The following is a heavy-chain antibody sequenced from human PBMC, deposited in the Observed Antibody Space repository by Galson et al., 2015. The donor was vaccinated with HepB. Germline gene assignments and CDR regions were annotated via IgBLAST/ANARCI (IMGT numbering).Heavy chain of an antibody. Sequence: SLRLSCAASGFTFSSYGMHWVRQAPGKGLEWVAVIWYDGSNKYYADSVKGRFTISRDNSKNTLYLQMNSLRAEDTAVYYCARDGDIVVVPAAPYYFDYWGQGTLVTVSS. J-gene: IGHJ4*02. CDR2: IWYDGSNK. CDR3: ARDGDIVVVPAAPYYFDY. V-gene: IGHV3-33*01. CDR1: GFTFSSYG. D-gene: IGHD2-2*01.